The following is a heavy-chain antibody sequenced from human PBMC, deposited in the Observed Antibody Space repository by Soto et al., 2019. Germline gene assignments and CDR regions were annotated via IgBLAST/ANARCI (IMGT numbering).Heavy chain of an antibody. CDR3: ARAGVPAAISSVGYYYYYGMDX. CDR1: GGSISSYY. Sequence: PSETLSLTCTVSGGSISSYYWSWIRQPAGKGLEWIGRIYTSGSTNYNPSLKSRVTMSVDTSKNQFSLKLSSVTDADTAVYYCARAGVPAAISSVGYYYYYGMDXWGQGTTFTVS. CDR2: IYTSGST. J-gene: IGHJ6*02. D-gene: IGHD2-2*01. V-gene: IGHV4-4*07.